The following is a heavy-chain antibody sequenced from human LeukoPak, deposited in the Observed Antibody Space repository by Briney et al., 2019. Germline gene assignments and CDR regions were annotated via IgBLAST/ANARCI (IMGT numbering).Heavy chain of an antibody. Sequence: GTSLRLSCAASGFTFSSYAMSWVRQAPGKGLEWVSAISGGGENTNYADSVKGRFTMSRDNSRNMLYLQMNSLRDEDTAKYYCAKTVSGSYSYQGGDYWGQGALVTVSS. CDR3: AKTVSGSYSYQGGDY. CDR1: GFTFSSYA. CDR2: ISGGGENT. D-gene: IGHD3-16*02. V-gene: IGHV3-23*01. J-gene: IGHJ4*02.